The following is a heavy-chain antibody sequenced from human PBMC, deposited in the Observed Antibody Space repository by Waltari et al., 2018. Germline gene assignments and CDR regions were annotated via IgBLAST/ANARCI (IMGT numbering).Heavy chain of an antibody. J-gene: IGHJ1*01. CDR1: GGTFSSYA. D-gene: IGHD4-17*01. CDR3: ARGTLYGDYSDYFQH. CDR2: IIPIFGTA. V-gene: IGHV1-69*05. Sequence: QVQLVQSGAEVKKPGSSVKVSCQASGGTFSSYAISWVRQAPGQGLEWMGGIIPIFGTANYAQKFQGRVTITTDESTSTAYMELSSLRSEDTAVYYCARGTLYGDYSDYFQHWGQGTLVTVSS.